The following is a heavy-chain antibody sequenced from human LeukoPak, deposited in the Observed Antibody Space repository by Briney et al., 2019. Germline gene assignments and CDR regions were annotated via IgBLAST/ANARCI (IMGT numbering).Heavy chain of an antibody. CDR3: ARDLERYFDWLAVDYYYGMDV. V-gene: IGHV3-30-3*01. CDR2: ISYDGSNK. Sequence: GGSLRLSCAASGFTFSSYAMHWVRQAPGKGLEWVAVISYDGSNKYYADSVKGRFTISRDNSKNTLYLQMNSLRAEDTAVYYCARDLERYFDWLAVDYYYGMDVWGQRTTVTVSS. J-gene: IGHJ6*02. CDR1: GFTFSSYA. D-gene: IGHD3-9*01.